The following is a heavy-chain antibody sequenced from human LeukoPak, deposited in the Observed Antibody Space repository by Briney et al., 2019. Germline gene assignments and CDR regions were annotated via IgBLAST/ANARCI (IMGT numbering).Heavy chain of an antibody. Sequence: GASVKVSCKASGYTFTGYYMHWVRQAPGQGLEWMGWINPNSGGTNYAQKFQGRVTMTRDTSISTAYMELSRLRSDDTAVYYCARDYYDSSGYYGTGGYWGQGTLVTVSS. J-gene: IGHJ4*02. V-gene: IGHV1-2*02. CDR1: GYTFTGYY. CDR2: INPNSGGT. CDR3: ARDYYDSSGYYGTGGY. D-gene: IGHD3-22*01.